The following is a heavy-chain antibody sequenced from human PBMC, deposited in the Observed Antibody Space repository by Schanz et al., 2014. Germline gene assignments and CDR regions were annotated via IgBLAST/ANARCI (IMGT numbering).Heavy chain of an antibody. V-gene: IGHV3-33*01. CDR3: ARGGATRFDS. Sequence: QVQLVESGGGVVQPGGSLRLSCAASGFTFSSYGIHWVRQAPGKGLEWVAIIWFDGSNKYYADSVKGRFTISRDNSKNTLFLQMNSLRDEDTAVYYCARGGATRFDSWGQGTLVTVSS. D-gene: IGHD1-26*01. CDR1: GFTFSSYG. CDR2: IWFDGSNK. J-gene: IGHJ4*02.